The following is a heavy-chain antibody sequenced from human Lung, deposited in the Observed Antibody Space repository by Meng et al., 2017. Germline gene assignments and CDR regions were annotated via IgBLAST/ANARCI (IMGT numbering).Heavy chain of an antibody. D-gene: IGHD6-13*01. CDR2: ISVKNGEA. V-gene: IGHV1-18*01. J-gene: IGHJ2*01. Sequence: QVQPVQSGADATKPGASMKVSCKASGYIFTNYDISWVRQAPGQGLEWMGWISVKNGEAKYPQNFQGRVTMTTDTTTSTAYMELRSLTSDDTAVYYCARYVPNGSFWYFDFWGRGTLVTVSS. CDR3: ARYVPNGSFWYFDF. CDR1: GYIFTNYD.